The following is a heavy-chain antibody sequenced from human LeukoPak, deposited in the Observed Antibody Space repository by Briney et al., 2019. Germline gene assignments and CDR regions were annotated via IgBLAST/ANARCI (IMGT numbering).Heavy chain of an antibody. V-gene: IGHV3-53*01. CDR1: GFTVSSNY. CDR3: ARASIAAGGYYFDY. Sequence: GGSLRLSCAASGFTVSSNYMSWVRQAPGKGLEWVSVLYSGGSTYYADSVKGRFTIPRDNSKNTLYLQMNSLRVDDTAVYYCARASIAAGGYYFDYWGQGTLVTVSS. J-gene: IGHJ4*02. CDR2: LYSGGST. D-gene: IGHD6-6*01.